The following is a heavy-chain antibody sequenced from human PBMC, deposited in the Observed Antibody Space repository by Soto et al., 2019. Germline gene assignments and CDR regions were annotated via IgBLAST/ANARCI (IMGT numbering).Heavy chain of an antibody. CDR1: VSTLSLQG. J-gene: IGHJ4*02. V-gene: IGHV3-30*09. Sequence: QVQLVESGGGVVQPGGSLRLSCVGSVSTLSLQGMNWVRQTPGQGLDWVALISYDGSTKHYADCARGRFAISRDNPKIALFLQMSSLRPEDTAVYFCARTTRRYGGTSKPRYYFDYWGQGALVTVSS. CDR3: ARTTRRYGGTSKPRYYFDY. CDR2: ISYDGSTK. D-gene: IGHD2-15*01.